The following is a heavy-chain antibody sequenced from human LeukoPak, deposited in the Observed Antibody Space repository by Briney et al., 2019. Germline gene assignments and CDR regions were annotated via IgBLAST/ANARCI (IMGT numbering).Heavy chain of an antibody. CDR3: ARGKYYYDSSGSCCGMDV. Sequence: PSETLSLTCAVYGGSFSGYYWSWIRQPPGKGLEWIGEINHSGSTNYNPSLKSRVTISVDTSKNQFSLKLSYVTAADTAVYYCARGKYYYDSSGSCCGMDVWGQGTTVTVSS. CDR2: INHSGST. J-gene: IGHJ6*02. CDR1: GGSFSGYY. V-gene: IGHV4-34*01. D-gene: IGHD3-22*01.